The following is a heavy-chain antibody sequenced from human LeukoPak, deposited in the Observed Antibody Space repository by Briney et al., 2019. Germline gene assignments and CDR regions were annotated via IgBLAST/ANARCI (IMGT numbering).Heavy chain of an antibody. CDR2: IIPIFGTA. V-gene: IGHV1-69*05. CDR1: GGTFSSYA. J-gene: IGHJ4*02. CDR3: ARSPAVITPYYFDY. D-gene: IGHD1-14*01. Sequence: GASVKVSCKASGGTFSSYAISWVRQAPGQGLEWMGGIIPIFGTANYAQKFQGRVTITTDESTSTAYMELSSLRSEDTAVYYCARSPAVITPYYFDYWGQGTLVTASS.